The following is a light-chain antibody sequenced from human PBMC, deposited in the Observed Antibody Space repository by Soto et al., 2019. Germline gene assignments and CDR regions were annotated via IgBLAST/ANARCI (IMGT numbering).Light chain of an antibody. CDR3: QQYSSFYPWT. CDR2: DAS. V-gene: IGKV1-5*01. CDR1: QRVASW. J-gene: IGKJ1*01. Sequence: DIQMTQSPSTLSASVGDRVTITCRASQRVASWLAWYQQQPGKAPRLLIYDASILERGVPSRFSGRGSGTEFTLTISSLQPDAFATYFCQQYSSFYPWTFGQGTKVEIK.